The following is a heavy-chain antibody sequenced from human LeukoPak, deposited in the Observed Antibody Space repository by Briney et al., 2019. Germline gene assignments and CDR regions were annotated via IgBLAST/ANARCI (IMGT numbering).Heavy chain of an antibody. J-gene: IGHJ6*03. V-gene: IGHV4-59*01. CDR3: ARKTRVGMDV. CDR2: IYYSGST. Sequence: KPSETLSLTCTVSGGSISSYYWSWLRQPPGKGLEWIGYIYYSGSTNYNPSLKSRVTISVDTSKNQFSLKLSSVTAADTAVYYCARKTRVGMDVWGKGTTVTVSS. CDR1: GGSISSYY. D-gene: IGHD1-26*01.